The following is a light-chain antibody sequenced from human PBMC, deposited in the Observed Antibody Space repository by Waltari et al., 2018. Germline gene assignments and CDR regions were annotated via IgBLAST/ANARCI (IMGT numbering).Light chain of an antibody. V-gene: IGLV4-69*01. Sequence: QLVLTQSPSASASLGASVKLTCTLSSGHSTNIIAWLQQQPEKGPRDWMNVNSDGSNNKGVGIPDRFSGSSSWAERYLSISSLQSEDEADYYCQTGGHGTWVFGGGTRLTIL. CDR3: QTGGHGTWV. J-gene: IGLJ3*02. CDR1: SGHSTNI. CDR2: VNSDGSN.